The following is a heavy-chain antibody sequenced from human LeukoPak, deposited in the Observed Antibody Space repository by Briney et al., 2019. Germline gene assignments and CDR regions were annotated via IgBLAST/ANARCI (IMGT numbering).Heavy chain of an antibody. Sequence: SETLSLTCIVSGDSISSTSYHWSWIRQPAGKGLEWIGRMFYSGNTDYNPSLKSRLTMSIDTSKNQFSLKLSSVTAADTAVYFCARDQEHRGGTSCYPYWYDSWGQGTLVTVSS. CDR3: ARDQEHRGGTSCYPYWYDS. D-gene: IGHD2-2*01. CDR2: MFYSGNT. J-gene: IGHJ5*01. CDR1: GDSISSTSYH. V-gene: IGHV4-61*10.